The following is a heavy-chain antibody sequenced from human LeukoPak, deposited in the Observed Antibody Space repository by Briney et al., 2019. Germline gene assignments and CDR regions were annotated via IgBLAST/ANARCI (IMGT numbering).Heavy chain of an antibody. CDR1: GGSFSGYY. Sequence: SETLSLTCAVYGGSFSGYYWSWIRQPPGKGLEWNGEINHSGSTNYNPSLKSRVTISVDTSKNQFSLKLSSVTAADTAVYYCARISRLGGDVVWFDPWGQGTLVTVSS. V-gene: IGHV4-34*01. CDR2: INHSGST. D-gene: IGHD6-25*01. J-gene: IGHJ5*02. CDR3: ARISRLGGDVVWFDP.